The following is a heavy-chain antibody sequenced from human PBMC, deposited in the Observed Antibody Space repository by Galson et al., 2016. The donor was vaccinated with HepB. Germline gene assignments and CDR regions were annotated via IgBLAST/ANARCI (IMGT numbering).Heavy chain of an antibody. CDR2: INNSGSN. Sequence: SETLSLTCAVYGGSFSVYYWSWIRQPPGKGLEWIGEINNSGSNNYNPSLKSRATISADTAKNQFFLSLSSVTAADTAVYYRARGFYGGAAAWGQGTLVTVSS. V-gene: IGHV4-34*01. J-gene: IGHJ4*02. CDR1: GGSFSVYY. D-gene: IGHD4/OR15-4a*01. CDR3: ARGFYGGAAA.